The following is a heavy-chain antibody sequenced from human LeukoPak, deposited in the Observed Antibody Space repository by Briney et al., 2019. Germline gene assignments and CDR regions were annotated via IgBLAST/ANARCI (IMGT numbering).Heavy chain of an antibody. D-gene: IGHD1-1*01. CDR2: IIPIFGTA. V-gene: IGHV1-69*01. CDR1: GGTFSSYA. J-gene: IGHJ4*02. Sequence: GASVKVSCKASGGTFSSYAISWVRQAPGQGLEWIGWIIPIFGTANYAQKFQGGVTITADESTSTAYMELSSLRSEDTAVYYCARRTEGRPEYFDYWGQGTLVTVSS. CDR3: ARRTEGRPEYFDY.